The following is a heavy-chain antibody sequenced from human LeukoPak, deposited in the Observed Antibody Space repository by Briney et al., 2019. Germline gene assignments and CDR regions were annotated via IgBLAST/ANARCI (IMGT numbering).Heavy chain of an antibody. Sequence: ASVKVSCKASGYTFTSYDINWVRQATGQGLEWMGWMNPNSGNTGYAQKFQGRATMTRNTSISTAYMELSSLRSEDTAVYYCATPAGYYDFWSGYYSYYYGMDVWGQGTTVTVSS. D-gene: IGHD3-3*01. CDR1: GYTFTSYD. CDR3: ATPAGYYDFWSGYYSYYYGMDV. J-gene: IGHJ6*02. V-gene: IGHV1-8*01. CDR2: MNPNSGNT.